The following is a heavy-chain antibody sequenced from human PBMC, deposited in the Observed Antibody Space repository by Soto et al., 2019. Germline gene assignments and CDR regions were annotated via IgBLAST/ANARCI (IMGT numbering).Heavy chain of an antibody. CDR2: FDPEDGET. V-gene: IGHV1-24*01. J-gene: IGHJ6*02. D-gene: IGHD6-19*01. CDR3: ATNVAANYYYYGMDV. CDR1: GYTLSELS. Sequence: ASVKVSCKVSGYTLSELSMHWVRQAPGKGLESMGGFDPEDGETIYAQKFQGRVTMTEDTSTDTAYMQKSSLRSEDTAVYYCATNVAANYYYYGMDVWGQGTTVTVSS.